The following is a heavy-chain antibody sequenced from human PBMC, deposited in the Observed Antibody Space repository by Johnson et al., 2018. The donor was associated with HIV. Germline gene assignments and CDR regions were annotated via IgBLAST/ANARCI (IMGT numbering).Heavy chain of an antibody. CDR2: IKSKTDGGTP. D-gene: IGHD3-22*01. Sequence: EQLVESGGGLVKPGGSLRLSCAASGFTFSNAWMSWVRQAPGKGLEWVGRIKSKTDGGTPDYAAPVKGRFTISRDDSKNTLYLQMNSLKTEDTAVYYCTTDDYDSSGRAFDIWGQGTMVTVSS. CDR3: TTDDYDSSGRAFDI. J-gene: IGHJ3*02. V-gene: IGHV3-15*01. CDR1: GFTFSNAW.